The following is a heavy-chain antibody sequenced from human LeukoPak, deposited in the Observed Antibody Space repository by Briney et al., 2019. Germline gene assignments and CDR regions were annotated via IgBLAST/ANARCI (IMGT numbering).Heavy chain of an antibody. V-gene: IGHV3-23*01. CDR1: GFTFSSYA. CDR3: AKDLSEQLERQDSVLDY. D-gene: IGHD1-1*01. J-gene: IGHJ4*02. CDR2: IGGSGGST. Sequence: GGSLRLSCAASGFTFSSYAMSWVRQAPGKGLEWVSAIGGSGGSTYYADSVKGRFTISRDNSKNTLYLQMNSLRAEDTAVYYCAKDLSEQLERQDSVLDYWGQGTLVTVSS.